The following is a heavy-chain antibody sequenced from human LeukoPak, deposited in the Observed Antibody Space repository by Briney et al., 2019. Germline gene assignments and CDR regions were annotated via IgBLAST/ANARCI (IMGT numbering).Heavy chain of an antibody. J-gene: IGHJ2*01. V-gene: IGHV4-34*01. CDR1: GGSFSGYY. CDR2: INHSGST. Sequence: PSETLSLTCAVYGGSFSGYYWSWIRQPPGKGLGWIGEINHSGSTNYNPSLKSRVTISVDTSKNQFSLKLSSVTAADTAVYYCAGSSSWYATGYFDLWGRGTLVTVSS. CDR3: AGSSSWYATGYFDL. D-gene: IGHD6-13*01.